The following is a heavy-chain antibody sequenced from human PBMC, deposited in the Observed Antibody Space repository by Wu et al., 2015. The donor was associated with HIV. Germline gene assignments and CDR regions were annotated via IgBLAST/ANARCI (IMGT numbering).Heavy chain of an antibody. CDR2: INPSGGST. CDR3: ARDRSPYCFDF. J-gene: IGHJ4*02. CDR1: GYTFTSYY. D-gene: IGHD2-15*01. Sequence: QVQLVQSGAEVKKPGASVKVSCKAFGYTFTSYYMHWVRQAPGQGLEWMGIINPSGGSTSYAQKFQGRVTMTRDTSTSTVYMELSSLRSEDTAVYYCARDRSPYCFDFWGQGTLVTVSS. V-gene: IGHV1-46*01.